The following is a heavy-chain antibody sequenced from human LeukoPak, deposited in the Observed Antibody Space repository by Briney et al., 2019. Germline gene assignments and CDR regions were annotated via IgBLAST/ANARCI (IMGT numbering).Heavy chain of an antibody. CDR3: ASPAAMEAY. V-gene: IGHV3-30*04. CDR2: MSYDGSNK. Sequence: GRSLRLSCAASGFTFSSYAMHWVRQAPGKGLEWVAVMSYDGSNKYYADSVKGRFTISRDNSKNTLYLQMNSLRAEDTAVYYCASPAAMEAYWGQGTLVTVSS. J-gene: IGHJ4*02. CDR1: GFTFSSYA. D-gene: IGHD2-2*01.